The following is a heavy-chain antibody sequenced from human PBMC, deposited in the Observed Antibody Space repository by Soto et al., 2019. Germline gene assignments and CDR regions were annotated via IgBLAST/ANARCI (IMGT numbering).Heavy chain of an antibody. J-gene: IGHJ3*02. CDR3: TTASLRLDFYAFDI. D-gene: IGHD5-12*01. V-gene: IGHV3-15*01. CDR1: GFTFSNAW. CDR2: IKSKTVGGTT. Sequence: EVQLVESGGGLVKPGGSLRLSCAASGFTFSNAWMSWVRQAPGKGLEWVGRIKSKTVGGTTDYAAPVKGRFTISRDDSKNTLYLQMNSLKTEDTAVYYCTTASLRLDFYAFDIWGQGTMVTVSS.